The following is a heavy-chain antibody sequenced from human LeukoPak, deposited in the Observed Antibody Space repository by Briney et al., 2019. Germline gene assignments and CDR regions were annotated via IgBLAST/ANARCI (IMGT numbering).Heavy chain of an antibody. Sequence: ASVKVSCKASGYTFTSHGISWVRQAPGQGLEWMGWISAYNGNTNYAQKLQGRVTMTTDTSTSTAYMELRSLRSDDTAVYYCARGSVTDYYYYGMDVWGQGTTVTVSS. V-gene: IGHV1-18*01. CDR2: ISAYNGNT. J-gene: IGHJ6*02. CDR3: ARGSVTDYYYYGMDV. CDR1: GYTFTSHG. D-gene: IGHD4-11*01.